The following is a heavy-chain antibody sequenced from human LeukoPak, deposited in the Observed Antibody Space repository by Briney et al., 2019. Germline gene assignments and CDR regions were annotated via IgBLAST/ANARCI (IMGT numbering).Heavy chain of an antibody. J-gene: IGHJ6*03. CDR1: GYTFTGYY. CDR3: ARAPHSSGWYDLARHYYYYYMDV. Sequence: ASVKVSCKASGYTFTGYYMHWVRQAPGQGLEWMGWINPNSGGTNYAQKFQGRVTMTRDTSISTAYMELSRLRSDDTAVYYCARAPHSSGWYDLARHYYYYYMDVWGKGTTVTVSS. CDR2: INPNSGGT. D-gene: IGHD6-19*01. V-gene: IGHV1-2*02.